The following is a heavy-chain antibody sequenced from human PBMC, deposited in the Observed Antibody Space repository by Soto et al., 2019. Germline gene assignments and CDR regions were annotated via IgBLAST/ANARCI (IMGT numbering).Heavy chain of an antibody. CDR3: ARRHIVVVTALVVLDYGMDV. D-gene: IGHD2-21*02. CDR1: GGTFSSYA. V-gene: IGHV1-69*13. CDR2: IIPIFGTA. Sequence: GASVKVSCKASGGTFSSYAISWVRQAPGQGLEWMGGIIPIFGTANYAQKFQGRVTITADESTSTAYMELSSLRSEDMAVYYCARRHIVVVTALVVLDYGMDVWGQGTTVTVS. J-gene: IGHJ6*02.